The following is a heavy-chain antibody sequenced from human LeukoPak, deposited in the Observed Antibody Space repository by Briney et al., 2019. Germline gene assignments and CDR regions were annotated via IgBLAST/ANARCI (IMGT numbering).Heavy chain of an antibody. D-gene: IGHD6-19*01. J-gene: IGHJ4*02. CDR3: AKDRYTSDLYYFDY. V-gene: IGHV3-23*01. Sequence: PGGSLRLSCAASRFTFSSYGMHWVRQAPGKGLEWVSAISGSGGSPYYADSVKGRFTISRDNSKNTLYLQMNSLRAEDTAVYYCAKDRYTSDLYYFDYWGQGTLVTVSS. CDR1: RFTFSSYG. CDR2: ISGSGGSP.